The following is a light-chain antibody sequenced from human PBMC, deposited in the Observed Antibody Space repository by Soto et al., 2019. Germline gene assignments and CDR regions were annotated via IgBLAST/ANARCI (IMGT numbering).Light chain of an antibody. CDR3: QQYNSYPWT. CDR2: DAS. V-gene: IGKV1-5*01. Sequence: DIQMTQSPSTLSASVGVRVTITCRASQSISSWLAWYQQKPGKAPKLLIYDASSLESGVPLRFSGSGSGTEFTLTISSLQPDDFATYYCQQYNSYPWTFGQGTKVDIK. CDR1: QSISSW. J-gene: IGKJ1*01.